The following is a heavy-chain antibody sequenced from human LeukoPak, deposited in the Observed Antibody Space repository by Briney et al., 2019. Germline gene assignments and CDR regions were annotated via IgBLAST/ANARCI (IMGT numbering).Heavy chain of an antibody. D-gene: IGHD5-18*01. Sequence: SETLSLTCTVSGVSITNSYWSWIRQPPGKGLEWIGYIYNTGTINYNPSLKSRVTISEDPSKSQFSLKLSSVTAADTAVYYCARYGYSYAYDFWGQGTLVTVSS. CDR1: GVSITNSY. CDR3: ARYGYSYAYDF. CDR2: IYNTGTI. J-gene: IGHJ4*02. V-gene: IGHV4-59*08.